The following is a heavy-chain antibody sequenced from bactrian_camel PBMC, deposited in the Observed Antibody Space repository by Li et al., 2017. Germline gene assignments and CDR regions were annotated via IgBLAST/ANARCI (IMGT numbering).Heavy chain of an antibody. CDR1: EYNFRHGS. CDR3: ASEGPKYCDSWKDGMFVY. V-gene: IGHV3S61*01. D-gene: IGHD3*01. CDR2: IDPSLVYTT. J-gene: IGHJ6*01. Sequence: HVQLVESGGGSVQAGGSLSLSCAATEYNFRHGSCIGWFRQTTGKEREGVAVIDPSLVYTTSYHDSVKGRFTISQDVATNTMYLQMNSLKPEDSGMYYCASEGPKYCDSWKDGMFVYWCQGTQVTVS.